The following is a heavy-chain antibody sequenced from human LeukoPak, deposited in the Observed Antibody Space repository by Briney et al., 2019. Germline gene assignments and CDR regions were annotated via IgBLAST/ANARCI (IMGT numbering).Heavy chain of an antibody. Sequence: GGSLRLSCAASGFTFSSYGMHWVRQDPRKGLEWVAFIRYDGSNKYYADSVKGRFTISRDNSKNTLYLQMNSLRAEDTAVYYCAKDFRTRYCSSTSCYGPWGQGTLVTVSS. V-gene: IGHV3-30*02. D-gene: IGHD2-2*01. CDR1: GFTFSSYG. CDR3: AKDFRTRYCSSTSCYGP. CDR2: IRYDGSNK. J-gene: IGHJ5*02.